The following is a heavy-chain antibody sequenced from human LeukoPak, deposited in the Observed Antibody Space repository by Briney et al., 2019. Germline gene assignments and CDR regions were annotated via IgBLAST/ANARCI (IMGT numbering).Heavy chain of an antibody. CDR2: ISLNSGGT. D-gene: IGHD4-17*01. CDR1: GYTFTGYY. V-gene: IGHV1-2*02. J-gene: IGHJ2*01. CDR3: AKGGGPHGDYYWYFDL. Sequence: ASVKVSCKASGYTFTGYYMHWVRQAPGQGLEWMGWISLNSGGTNYAQKFQGRVTMTRDTSISTVYMELSRMRSDDTAVYYCAKGGGPHGDYYWYFDLWGRGTLVIVSS.